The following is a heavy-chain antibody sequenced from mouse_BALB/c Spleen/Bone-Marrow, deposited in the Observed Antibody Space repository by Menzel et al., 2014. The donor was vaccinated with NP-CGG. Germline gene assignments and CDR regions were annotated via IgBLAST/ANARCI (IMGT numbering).Heavy chain of an antibody. D-gene: IGHD2-12*01. CDR2: INPSNGGT. Sequence: VQLQQSGAELVKPGASVKLSCKASGYTFTSYYMCWVKQRPGQGLGWIGEINPSNGGTNFNEKFKSKATLTVGKSSSTAYMSLSSLTSEDSAVYYCTRSRRAMDHWGQGTSVTVSS. V-gene: IGHV1S81*02. J-gene: IGHJ4*01. CDR1: GYTFTSYY. CDR3: TRSRRAMDH.